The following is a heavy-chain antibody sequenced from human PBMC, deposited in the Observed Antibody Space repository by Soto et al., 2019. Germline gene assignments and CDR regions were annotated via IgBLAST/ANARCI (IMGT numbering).Heavy chain of an antibody. Sequence: PGGSLTPACAASGFTFSSYSMNWVRQAPGKGLGWVSSISSSSSTIYYADSVEGRFTISRDNAKNSLFLQLNSLGDEDTAVYYCARFLYCSSTSCYLYYYYGMDVWGQGTTVTVSS. V-gene: IGHV3-48*02. D-gene: IGHD2-2*01. CDR3: ARFLYCSSTSCYLYYYYGMDV. CDR1: GFTFSSYS. J-gene: IGHJ6*02. CDR2: ISSSSSTI.